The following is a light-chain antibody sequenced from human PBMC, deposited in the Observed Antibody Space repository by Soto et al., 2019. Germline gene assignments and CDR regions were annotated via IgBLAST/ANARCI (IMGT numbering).Light chain of an antibody. Sequence: QSVLTQPPSVSGAPGQRVTISCTGSSSNTGAGYDVHWYQQLPGTAPKLLIYGNSNRPSGVPDRFSGSKSGTSASLAITGLQXEDEADYYCQSYDSSLSGYVFGTGTKV. J-gene: IGLJ1*01. CDR1: SSNTGAGYD. V-gene: IGLV1-40*01. CDR3: QSYDSSLSGYV. CDR2: GNS.